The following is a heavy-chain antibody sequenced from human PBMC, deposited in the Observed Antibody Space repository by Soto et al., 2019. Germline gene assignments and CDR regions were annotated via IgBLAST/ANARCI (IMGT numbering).Heavy chain of an antibody. Sequence: SQTLSLTCAISGDSVLSKSVAWNWFRQSPSRGLEWLGRTYYRSKWYDDYAVSVKNRITINPETSKNQFSLQLNSVTPEDTVFYCCGRVGCEQQSWHFDYWGRVILVTV. V-gene: IGHV6-1*01. J-gene: IGHJ4*02. CDR3: GRVGCEQQSWHFDY. CDR2: TYYRSKWYD. CDR1: GDSVLSKSVA. D-gene: IGHD6-13*01.